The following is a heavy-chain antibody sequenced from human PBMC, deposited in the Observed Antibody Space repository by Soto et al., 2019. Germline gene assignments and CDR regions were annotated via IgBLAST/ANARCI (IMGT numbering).Heavy chain of an antibody. CDR3: ARTIFGVVIPYYYYYMDV. J-gene: IGHJ6*03. D-gene: IGHD3-3*01. CDR1: GGSISSYY. Sequence: SETLSLTCTVSGGSISSYYWSWIRQPPGKGLEWIGYIYYSGSTNYNPSLKSRVTISVDTSKNQFSLKLSSVTAADTAVYYCARTIFGVVIPYYYYYMDVWGKGTTVTVS. V-gene: IGHV4-59*08. CDR2: IYYSGST.